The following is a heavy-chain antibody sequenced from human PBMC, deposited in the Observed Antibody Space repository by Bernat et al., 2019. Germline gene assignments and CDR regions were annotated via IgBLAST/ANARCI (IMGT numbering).Heavy chain of an antibody. CDR3: AKDQATYYDYIWGSSTNAFDI. Sequence: EVQLLESGGGLVQPGGSLRLSCAASGFTFSSYAMSWVRQAPGKGLEWVPAISGSGGSTYYADSVKGRFTISRDNSKNTLYLQMNSLRAEDTAVYYCAKDQATYYDYIWGSSTNAFDIWGQGTMVTVSS. CDR2: ISGSGGST. J-gene: IGHJ3*02. CDR1: GFTFSSYA. V-gene: IGHV3-23*01. D-gene: IGHD3-16*01.